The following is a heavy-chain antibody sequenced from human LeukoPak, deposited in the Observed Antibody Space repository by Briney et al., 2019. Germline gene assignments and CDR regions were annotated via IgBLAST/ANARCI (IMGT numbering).Heavy chain of an antibody. D-gene: IGHD6-6*01. CDR2: IYTSGST. CDR1: GGSISSSSYY. J-gene: IGHJ5*02. V-gene: IGHV4-61*02. Sequence: PSETLSLTCTVSGGSISSSSYYWGWIRQPPGKGLEWIGRIYTSGSTNYNPSLKSRVTISVDTSKNQFSLKLSSVTAADTAVYYCARNKQLGISTDNWFDPWGQGTLVTVSS. CDR3: ARNKQLGISTDNWFDP.